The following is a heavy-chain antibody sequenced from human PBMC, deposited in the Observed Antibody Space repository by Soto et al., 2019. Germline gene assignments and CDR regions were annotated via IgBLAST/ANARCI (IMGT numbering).Heavy chain of an antibody. D-gene: IGHD3-9*01. CDR2: INDRGSI. CDR3: ARESHDILTGPPWVWYFDL. J-gene: IGHJ2*01. V-gene: IGHV4-34*01. CDR1: GGSFSGYY. Sequence: QVQLQQWGAGPLRPLETLSLTCGVSGGSFSGYYWAWIRQSPGKGLEWIGEINDRGSINYNPSMKSRVNISVDPSKNHYPLNLRSVTAADTAVYYCARESHDILTGPPWVWYFDLWGRGTLVTVSS.